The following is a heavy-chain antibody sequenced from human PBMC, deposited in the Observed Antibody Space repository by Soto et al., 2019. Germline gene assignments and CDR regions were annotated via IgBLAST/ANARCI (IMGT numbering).Heavy chain of an antibody. CDR3: ARGSDYYGSGEDYFDY. CDR1: GGTFSSYT. J-gene: IGHJ4*02. CDR2: IIPILGIA. V-gene: IGHV1-69*02. D-gene: IGHD3-10*01. Sequence: QVQLVQSGAEVKKPGSSVKVSCKASGGTFSSYTISWVRQAPGQGLEWMGRIIPILGIANYAQKFQGRVTITADKPTSTAYMELSSLSSEDTAVYYCARGSDYYGSGEDYFDYWGQGTLVTVSS.